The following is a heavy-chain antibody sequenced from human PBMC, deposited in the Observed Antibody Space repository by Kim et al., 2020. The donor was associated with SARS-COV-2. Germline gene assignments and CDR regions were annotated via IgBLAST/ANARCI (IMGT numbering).Heavy chain of an antibody. CDR2: ISSSSSYI. J-gene: IGHJ6*02. CDR1: GFTFSSYS. V-gene: IGHV3-21*01. CDR3: ARKYSSGWPEGWKYYYYYGMDV. D-gene: IGHD6-19*01. Sequence: GGSLRLSCAASGFTFSSYSMNWVRQAPGKGLEWVSSISSSSSYIYYADSVKGRFTISRDNAKNSLYLQMNSLRAEDTAVYYCARKYSSGWPEGWKYYYYYGMDVWGQGTTVTVSS.